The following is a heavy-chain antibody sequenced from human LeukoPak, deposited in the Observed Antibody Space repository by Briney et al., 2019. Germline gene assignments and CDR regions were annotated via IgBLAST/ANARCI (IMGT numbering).Heavy chain of an antibody. CDR1: GGSFSGYY. CDR2: INHSGST. CDR3: ARDHNSGSYPYYYGMDV. J-gene: IGHJ6*02. V-gene: IGHV4-34*01. D-gene: IGHD3-10*01. Sequence: SETLSLTCAVYGGSFSGYYWSWIRQPPGKGLEWIGEINHSGSTNYNPSLKSQVTISVDTSKNQFSLKLSSVTAADTAVYYCARDHNSGSYPYYYGMDVWGQGTTVTVSS.